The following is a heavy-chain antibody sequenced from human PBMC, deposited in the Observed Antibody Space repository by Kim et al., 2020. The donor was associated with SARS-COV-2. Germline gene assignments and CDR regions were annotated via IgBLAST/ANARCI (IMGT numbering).Heavy chain of an antibody. CDR1: GFTFSDYD. D-gene: IGHD1-26*01. CDR2: SRNKPNSYTT. J-gene: IGHJ4*02. CDR3: ARDEAGSYTY. V-gene: IGHV3-72*01. Sequence: GGSLRLSCAASGFTFSDYDMDWVRQAPGKGLEWVGRSRNKPNSYTTHYAASVKDRFTISRDDAKDSLYLQMDSLKTEDTAGYYCARDEAGSYTYWGQGTL.